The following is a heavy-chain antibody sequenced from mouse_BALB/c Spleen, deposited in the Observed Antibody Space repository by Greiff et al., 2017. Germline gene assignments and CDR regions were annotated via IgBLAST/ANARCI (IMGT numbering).Heavy chain of an antibody. CDR2: INSNGGST. V-gene: IGHV5-6-3*01. CDR3: ARDPFITRAMDY. D-gene: IGHD1-1*01. CDR1: GFTFSSYG. J-gene: IGHJ4*01. Sequence: EVQLQESGGGLVQPGGSLKLSCAASGFTFSSYGMSWVRQTPDKRLELVATINSNGGSTYYPDSVKGRFTISGDNAKNTLYLQMSSLKSEDTAMYYCARDPFITRAMDYWGQGTSVTVSS.